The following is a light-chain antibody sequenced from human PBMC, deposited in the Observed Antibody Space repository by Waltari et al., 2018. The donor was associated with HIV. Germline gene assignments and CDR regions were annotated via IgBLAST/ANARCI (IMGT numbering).Light chain of an antibody. CDR1: DLTKTY. V-gene: IGLV3-1*01. CDR2: QDA. Sequence: SYELTQPPSVSVSPGQTASLTCPGDDLTKTYVSWYQQRPGQSPVLVIYQDARRPSGIPERFSGSSSGNTATLTISGTQSMDEADYYCQAWDSNSAVFGGGTKLTVL. CDR3: QAWDSNSAV. J-gene: IGLJ2*01.